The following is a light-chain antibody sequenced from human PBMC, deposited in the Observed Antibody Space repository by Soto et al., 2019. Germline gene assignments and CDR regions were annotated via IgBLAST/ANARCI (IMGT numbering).Light chain of an antibody. CDR1: QTISSW. CDR2: KAS. Sequence: DRQMSQSPSTLAGAVGDRVTITCRASQTISSWLAWYQQKPGKAPKLLIYKASTLKSGVPSRFSGSGSGTEFTLTISSLQPDDFATYYCQHYHSYSEAFGQGTKVDIK. CDR3: QHYHSYSEA. V-gene: IGKV1-5*03. J-gene: IGKJ1*01.